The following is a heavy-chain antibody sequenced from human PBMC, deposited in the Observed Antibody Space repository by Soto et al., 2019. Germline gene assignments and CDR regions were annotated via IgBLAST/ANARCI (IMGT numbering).Heavy chain of an antibody. V-gene: IGHV1-69*01. J-gene: IGHJ4*02. D-gene: IGHD2-21*02. CDR1: GGTFSSYA. CDR2: IIPIFGTA. CDR3: ARDRAYCGGDCYWTFDY. Sequence: QVQLVQSGAEVKKPGSSVKVSCKASGGTFSSYAISWVRQAPGQGLEWMGGIIPIFGTANYAQKFQGRVTITADESTSTAYMELSSLRSEDTAVYYRARDRAYCGGDCYWTFDYWGQGTLVTVSS.